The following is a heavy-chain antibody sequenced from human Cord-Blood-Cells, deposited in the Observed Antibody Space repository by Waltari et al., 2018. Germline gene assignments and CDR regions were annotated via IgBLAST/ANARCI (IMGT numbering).Heavy chain of an antibody. D-gene: IGHD2-15*01. V-gene: IGHV3-21*01. CDR1: GFTFSSCG. CDR2: ISSSSSYI. J-gene: IGHJ4*02. CDR3: ARDCSGGSCYDY. Sequence: EVQLVESGGGLVKPGGSLRLSCAASGFTFSSCGMNWVCQAPGKGLEWVSSISSSSSYIYYADSVKGRFTISRDNAKNSLYLQMNSLRAEDTAVYYCARDCSGGSCYDYWGQGTLVTVSS.